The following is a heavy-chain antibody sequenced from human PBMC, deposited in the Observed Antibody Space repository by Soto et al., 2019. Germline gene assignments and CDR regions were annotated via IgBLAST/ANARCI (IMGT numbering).Heavy chain of an antibody. CDR2: IGRSGETI. CDR3: ATWHEREHAYDV. J-gene: IGHJ3*01. Sequence: PGGSLRLSCEASGFTFSSFEMNWVRQTPGKGLEWLSYIGRSGETIYYADSVKGRFTISSDSSKTTVYLQMNDLRPADTAVYYCATWHEREHAYDVWGQGTTVTVSS. V-gene: IGHV3-48*03. CDR1: GFTFSSFE. D-gene: IGHD1-1*01.